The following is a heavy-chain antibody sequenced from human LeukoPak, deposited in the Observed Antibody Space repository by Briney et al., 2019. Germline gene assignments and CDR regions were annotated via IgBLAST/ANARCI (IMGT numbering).Heavy chain of an antibody. CDR3: TRDRNGGDHYYMDV. D-gene: IGHD3-16*01. CDR1: SGSIRSQH. Sequence: PSETLSLTCTVSSGSIRSQHWSWIRQPPGKGLEWIGFISYRGTTYYNPSLESRVTISRDTSRNQFSLKLSSVTAADTAVYYCTRDRNGGDHYYMDVWGKGTTVTVSS. J-gene: IGHJ6*03. V-gene: IGHV4-59*11. CDR2: ISYRGTT.